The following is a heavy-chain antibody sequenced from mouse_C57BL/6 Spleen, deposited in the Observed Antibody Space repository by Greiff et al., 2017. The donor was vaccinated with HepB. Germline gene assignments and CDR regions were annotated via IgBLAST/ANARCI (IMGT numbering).Heavy chain of an antibody. Sequence: EVQLVESGPELVKPGASVKIPCKASGYTFTDYNMDWVKQSHGKSLEWIGDINPNNGGTIYNQKFKGKATLTVDKSSSTAYMELRSLTSEDTAVYYGARGDYGSPNWYFDVWGTGTTVTVSS. D-gene: IGHD1-1*01. CDR1: GYTFTDYN. V-gene: IGHV1-18*01. J-gene: IGHJ1*03. CDR2: INPNNGGT. CDR3: ARGDYGSPNWYFDV.